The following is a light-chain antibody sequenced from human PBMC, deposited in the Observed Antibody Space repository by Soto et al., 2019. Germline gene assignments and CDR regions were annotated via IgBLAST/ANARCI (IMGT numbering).Light chain of an antibody. CDR3: QQYKSWPPIT. CDR1: QSVSSSY. Sequence: DIGMTQSPDFLAVSLGDMATLACRASQSVSSSYLAWYQQKPGQAPRLLIYGASSRATGIPDRFSGSGSGTDFTLTISSLKSEDYAVYYCQQYKSWPPITFGQGTRLEIK. J-gene: IGKJ5*01. CDR2: GAS. V-gene: IGKV3D-15*01.